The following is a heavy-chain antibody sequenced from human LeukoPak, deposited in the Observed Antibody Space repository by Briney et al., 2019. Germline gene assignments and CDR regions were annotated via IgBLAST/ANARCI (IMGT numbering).Heavy chain of an antibody. J-gene: IGHJ4*02. Sequence: ASVKVSCKASGYTFTGYYMHWVRQAPGQGLEWMGRINPNSGGTNYAQKFQGWVTMTRDTSISTAYMELSRLRSDDTAVYYCARGSGYDSSDSDYWGQGTLVTVSS. D-gene: IGHD3-22*01. CDR2: INPNSGGT. CDR1: GYTFTGYY. CDR3: ARGSGYDSSDSDY. V-gene: IGHV1-2*04.